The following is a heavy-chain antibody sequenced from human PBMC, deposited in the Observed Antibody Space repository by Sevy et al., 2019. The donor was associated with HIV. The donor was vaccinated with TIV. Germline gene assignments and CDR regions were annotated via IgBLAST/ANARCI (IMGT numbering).Heavy chain of an antibody. Sequence: RGSLRLSCAASGFTFSSAWMSWVRQAPGKGLEWVGRIQSKTDGGTTDYAASVKGRFTISRDDSVNTLYLQMSSLTTDDTAVYYCTTDTSTGYFDWLLDFDYWGQGTLVTVSS. J-gene: IGHJ4*02. D-gene: IGHD3-9*01. V-gene: IGHV3-15*01. CDR2: IQSKTDGGTT. CDR1: GFTFSSAW. CDR3: TTDTSTGYFDWLLDFDY.